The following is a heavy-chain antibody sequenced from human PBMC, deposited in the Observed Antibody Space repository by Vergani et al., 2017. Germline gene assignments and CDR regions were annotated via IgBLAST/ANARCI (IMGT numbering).Heavy chain of an antibody. V-gene: IGHV1-3*01. Sequence: QVQLVQSGAEVKKPGASVKVSCKASGYTFTSYAMHWVRQAPGQRLEWMGWINAGNGNTKYSQKCQGRVTITRDTSASTAYMELSSLRSEDTAVYYCARVDWFDPWGQGTLVTVSS. J-gene: IGHJ5*02. CDR2: INAGNGNT. CDR3: ARVDWFDP. CDR1: GYTFTSYA.